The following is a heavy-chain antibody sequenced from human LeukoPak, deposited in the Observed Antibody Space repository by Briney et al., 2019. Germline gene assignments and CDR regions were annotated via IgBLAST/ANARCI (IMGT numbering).Heavy chain of an antibody. Sequence: GGSLRLSCAASAFTFSSYAMSWVRQAPGKGLEWVSSISSSSSYIYYADSVKGRFTISRDNAKNSLYLQMNSLRAEDTAVYYCARDRAVALRGAFDIWGQGTMVTVSS. J-gene: IGHJ3*02. CDR1: AFTFSSYA. V-gene: IGHV3-21*01. CDR3: ARDRAVALRGAFDI. D-gene: IGHD6-19*01. CDR2: ISSSSSYI.